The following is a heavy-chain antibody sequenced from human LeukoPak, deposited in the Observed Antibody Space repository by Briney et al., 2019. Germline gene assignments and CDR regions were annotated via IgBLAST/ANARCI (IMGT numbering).Heavy chain of an antibody. CDR2: INWNGGST. V-gene: IGHV3-20*04. CDR3: ASTRELLPSRFDY. CDR1: GFTFADYG. J-gene: IGHJ4*02. Sequence: PGGSLRLSCAASGFTFADYGMSWVRQAPGKGLEWVSGINWNGGSTGYADSVKGRFTISRDNAKNSLYLQMNSLRAEDTALYYCASTRELLPSRFDYWGQGTLVTVSS. D-gene: IGHD1-26*01.